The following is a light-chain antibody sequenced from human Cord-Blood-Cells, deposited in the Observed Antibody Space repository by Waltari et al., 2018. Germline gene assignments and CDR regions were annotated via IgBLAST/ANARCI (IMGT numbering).Light chain of an antibody. CDR1: KLGDKY. J-gene: IGLJ1*01. CDR2: QDS. V-gene: IGLV3-1*01. CDR3: QAWDSSTVV. Sequence: SYELTQPPSVSVSPGQTASITCSGDKLGDKYACWYQQKPGQSPVLVIYQDSKRPSGSPERFSRSNSGNTATLTISGTQAMDEADYYCQAWDSSTVVFGTGTKVTVL.